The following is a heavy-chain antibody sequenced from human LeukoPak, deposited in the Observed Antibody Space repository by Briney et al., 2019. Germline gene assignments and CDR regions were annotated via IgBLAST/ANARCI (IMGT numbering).Heavy chain of an antibody. D-gene: IGHD6-19*01. CDR2: INPNSGGT. Sequence: GASVKVSCKASGYTFTGYYMHWVRQAPGQGLEWMGWINPNSGGTNYAQKFQGRVTMTRDTSISTAYMELSRLRSDDTAVYYCARDPESIAVALDYWGQGTLVTVSS. CDR1: GYTFTGYY. J-gene: IGHJ4*02. CDR3: ARDPESIAVALDY. V-gene: IGHV1-2*02.